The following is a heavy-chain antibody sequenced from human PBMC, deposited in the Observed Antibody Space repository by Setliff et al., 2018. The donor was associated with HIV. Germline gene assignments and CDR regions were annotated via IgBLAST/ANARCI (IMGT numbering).Heavy chain of an antibody. CDR1: GFTFSSYS. CDR2: ISSSSSPI. Sequence: GGSLRLSCAASGFTFSSYSMNWVRQAPGKGLEWVSYISSSSSPIFYADSVKGRFTISRDNAKNSLYLQMNSLRAEDTAVYYCARVEGVDFWSGYSPFNYWGQGTLVTVSS. J-gene: IGHJ4*02. V-gene: IGHV3-48*04. D-gene: IGHD3-3*01. CDR3: ARVEGVDFWSGYSPFNY.